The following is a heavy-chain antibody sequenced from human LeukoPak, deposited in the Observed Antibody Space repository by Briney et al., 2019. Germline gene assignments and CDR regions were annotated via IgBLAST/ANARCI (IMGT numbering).Heavy chain of an antibody. CDR3: AREGGLGYIVVVPAALDI. Sequence: GGSLRLSCAASGFTFSSYAMHWVRQAPGKGLEWVANIKQDGSEKYYVDSVKGRFTISRDNAKNSLYLQMNSLRAEDTAVYYCAREGGLGYIVVVPAALDIWGQGTMVTVSS. V-gene: IGHV3-7*01. J-gene: IGHJ3*02. D-gene: IGHD2-2*01. CDR2: IKQDGSEK. CDR1: GFTFSSYA.